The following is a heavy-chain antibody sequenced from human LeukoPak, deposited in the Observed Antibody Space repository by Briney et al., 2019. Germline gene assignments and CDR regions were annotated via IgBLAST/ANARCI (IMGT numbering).Heavy chain of an antibody. D-gene: IGHD6-19*01. J-gene: IGHJ4*02. Sequence: PSETLSLTCAVYGGSFSGHYWSWIRQPPGKGLEWIGEINHSGSTNYNPSLKSRVTISVDTSKNQFSLKLSSVTAADTAVYYCARAIYSSGWYVFDYWGQGTLVTVSS. CDR1: GGSFSGHY. CDR3: ARAIYSSGWYVFDY. V-gene: IGHV4-34*01. CDR2: INHSGST.